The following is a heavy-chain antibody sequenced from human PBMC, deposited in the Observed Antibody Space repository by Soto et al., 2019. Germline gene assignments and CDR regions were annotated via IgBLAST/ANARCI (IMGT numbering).Heavy chain of an antibody. D-gene: IGHD3-22*01. CDR1: GASFTTGHW. V-gene: IGHV4-4*02. Sequence: QVQMQESGPGLVKASGTLSLTCAVSGASFTTGHWWTWVRQSPGKGLEWIGEIYQSGITNYNPSLSSRLTISMDKSKNHFSLKLTSVTAAYTALYYCARGFSFSDSPGNDQIYFYYGLDVWGQGTTVTISS. CDR2: IYQSGIT. J-gene: IGHJ6*02. CDR3: ARGFSFSDSPGNDQIYFYYGLDV.